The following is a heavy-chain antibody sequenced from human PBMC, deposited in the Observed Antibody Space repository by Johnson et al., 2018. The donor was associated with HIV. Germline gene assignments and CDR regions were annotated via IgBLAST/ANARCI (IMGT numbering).Heavy chain of an antibody. Sequence: QMLFVESGGGLVQPGGSLRLSCAASGFTFSSYAMSWVRQAPGKGLEWVAFIRYDGSNKYYADSVKGRFTISRDNSKNTLYLQMNRLRAADTAPYFCASCESDSSGRGAFDIWGQGTMVTVSS. V-gene: IGHV3-30*02. CDR1: GFTFSSYA. J-gene: IGHJ3*02. D-gene: IGHD3-22*01. CDR2: IRYDGSNK. CDR3: ASCESDSSGRGAFDI.